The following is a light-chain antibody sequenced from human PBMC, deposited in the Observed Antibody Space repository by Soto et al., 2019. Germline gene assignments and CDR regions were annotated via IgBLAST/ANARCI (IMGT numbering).Light chain of an antibody. Sequence: QSVLTQPASVSGSPGQSITISCTGTSSDVWSYNLVSWYQQHPGKPPKLMIYEVSKRPSGVSNRFSGSKSGNTASLTISGIQAEDEADYYCCSYAGSSSWVFGGGTKVTVL. CDR3: CSYAGSSSWV. CDR2: EVS. J-gene: IGLJ3*02. CDR1: SSDVWSYNL. V-gene: IGLV2-23*02.